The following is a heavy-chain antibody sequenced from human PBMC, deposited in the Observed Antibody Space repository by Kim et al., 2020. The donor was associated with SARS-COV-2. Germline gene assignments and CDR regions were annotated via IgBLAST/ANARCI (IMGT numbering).Heavy chain of an antibody. Sequence: ASVKVSCKSSGYTFSGYYLHWVRQAPGQGLEWMGWINPKSGGTNYAQKFQGRVTMTRDTSISTAYMELSSLRSDDPAVYYCARYGSSIWCSAYFYHWGQG. CDR3: ARYGSSIWCSAYFYH. V-gene: IGHV1-2*02. J-gene: IGHJ4*02. D-gene: IGHD2-2*01. CDR2: INPKSGGT. CDR1: GYTFSGYY.